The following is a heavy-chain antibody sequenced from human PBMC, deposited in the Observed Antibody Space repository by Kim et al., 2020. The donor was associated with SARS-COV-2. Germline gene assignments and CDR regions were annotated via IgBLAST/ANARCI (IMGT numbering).Heavy chain of an antibody. CDR2: FDPEDGET. D-gene: IGHD2-2*01. CDR3: ATGPAICSSTSCKKFWFDP. Sequence: ASVKVSCKVSGYTLTELSMHWVRQAPGKWLEWMGGFDPEDGETIYAQKFQGRVTMTEDTSTDTAYMELSSLRSEDTAVYYCATGPAICSSTSCKKFWFDPWGQGTLVTVSS. V-gene: IGHV1-24*01. J-gene: IGHJ5*02. CDR1: GYTLTELS.